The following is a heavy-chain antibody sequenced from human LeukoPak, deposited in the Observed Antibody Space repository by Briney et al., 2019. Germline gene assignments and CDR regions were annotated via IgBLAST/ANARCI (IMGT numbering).Heavy chain of an antibody. CDR2: IYYTGST. J-gene: IGHJ4*02. CDR1: GGSISNYY. D-gene: IGHD2-2*01. V-gene: IGHV4-59*01. CDR3: ARSGYCSSTSCYDY. Sequence: SETLSLTCTVSGGSISNYYWSWIRQPPGKGLEWIGYIYYTGSTNYNPSLKGRVTISVDTSKNQLSLKLSSVTAADTAVYYCARSGYCSSTSCYDYWGQGTLVTVSS.